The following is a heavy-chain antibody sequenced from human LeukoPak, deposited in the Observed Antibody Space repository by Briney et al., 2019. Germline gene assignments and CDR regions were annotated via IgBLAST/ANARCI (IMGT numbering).Heavy chain of an antibody. D-gene: IGHD3-3*01. CDR2: IYYSGST. J-gene: IGHJ3*02. Sequence: PSETLSLTCTVSGGSISSSSYYWGWIRQPPGKGLEWIGSIYYSGSTYYNPSLKSRVTISVDTSKNQFSLKLSSATAADTAVYYCARSYDFWSGYQHDAFDIWGQGTMVTVSS. CDR1: GGSISSSSYY. CDR3: ARSYDFWSGYQHDAFDI. V-gene: IGHV4-39*01.